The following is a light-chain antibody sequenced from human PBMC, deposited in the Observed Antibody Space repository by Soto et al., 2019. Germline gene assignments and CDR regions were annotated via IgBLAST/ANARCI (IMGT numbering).Light chain of an antibody. CDR2: DVT. V-gene: IGLV2-11*01. Sequence: QSVLTQPRSVSGSPGQSVTISCTGTSSDVGGYNYVSWYEQHPVKAPKLMIYDVTKRPSGVPDRFSGSKSGNTASLTISGHQADEDADYCRCSDGGRCGWVFGTGTKLTVL. J-gene: IGLJ1*01. CDR1: SSDVGGYNY. CDR3: CSDGGRCGWV.